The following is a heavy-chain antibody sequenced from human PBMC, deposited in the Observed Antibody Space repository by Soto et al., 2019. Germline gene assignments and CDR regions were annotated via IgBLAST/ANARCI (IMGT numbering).Heavy chain of an antibody. D-gene: IGHD5-18*01. CDR2: INHSGST. Sequence: SETLSLTCAVDGGSFSGYYWSWIRQPPGKGLEWIGEINHSGSTNYNPSLKSRVTISVDTSKNQFSLKLSSVTAADTVVFYCASLGDTAMVPPPRTDYWGQGTLVTVS. J-gene: IGHJ4*02. CDR3: ASLGDTAMVPPPRTDY. V-gene: IGHV4-34*01. CDR1: GGSFSGYY.